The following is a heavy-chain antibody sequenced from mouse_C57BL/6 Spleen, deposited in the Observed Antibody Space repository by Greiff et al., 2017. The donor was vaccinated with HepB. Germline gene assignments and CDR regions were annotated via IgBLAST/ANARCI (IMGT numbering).Heavy chain of an antibody. CDR2: IYPRDGST. Sequence: VQVVESDAELVKPGASVKISCKVSGYTFTDHTIHWMKQRPEQGLEWIGYIYPRDGSTKYNEKFKGKATLTADKSSSTAYMQLNSLTSEDSAVYFCARPPYGTNWYFDVWGTGTTVTVSS. D-gene: IGHD2-1*01. CDR3: ARPPYGTNWYFDV. CDR1: GYTFTDHT. J-gene: IGHJ1*03. V-gene: IGHV1-78*01.